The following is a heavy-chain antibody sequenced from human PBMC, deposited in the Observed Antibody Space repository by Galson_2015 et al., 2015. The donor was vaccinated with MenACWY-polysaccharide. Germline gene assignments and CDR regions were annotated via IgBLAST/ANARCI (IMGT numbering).Heavy chain of an antibody. CDR1: GFTFSSYA. Sequence: SLRLSCAASGFTFSSYAMSWVRQAPGKGLEWVSTISGSGGSTNYADSVKGRFSISRDNSKNTLYLQMNSLRAEDTAVYYCASCPYYYYYYGMDVWGQGTAVTVSS. J-gene: IGHJ6*02. D-gene: IGHD2-2*01. CDR3: ASCPYYYYYYGMDV. CDR2: ISGSGGST. V-gene: IGHV3-23*01.